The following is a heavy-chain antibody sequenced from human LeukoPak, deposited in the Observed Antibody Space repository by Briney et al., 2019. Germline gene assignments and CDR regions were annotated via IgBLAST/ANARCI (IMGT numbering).Heavy chain of an antibody. CDR1: GFTFSSYG. V-gene: IGHV3-33*01. Sequence: GGSLRLSCAASGFTFSSYGMHWVRQAPGKGLEWVAVIWYDGSNKYYADSVKGRFTISRDNSKNTLYLQMNSLRAEVTAVYYCASGGKWVLGAFDIWGQGTMVTVSS. CDR2: IWYDGSNK. CDR3: ASGGKWVLGAFDI. D-gene: IGHD4-23*01. J-gene: IGHJ3*02.